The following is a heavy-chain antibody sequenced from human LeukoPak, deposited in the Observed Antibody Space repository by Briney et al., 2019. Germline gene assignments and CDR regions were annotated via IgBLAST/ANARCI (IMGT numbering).Heavy chain of an antibody. Sequence: PSETLSLTCTVSGGSISSYYWSWTRQPPGKGLEWIGYIYYSGSTNYNPSLKSRVTISVDTSKNQFSLKLSSVTAADTAVYYCAKVAGGGSVYYYYGMDVWGQGTTVTV. D-gene: IGHD3-10*01. CDR3: AKVAGGGSVYYYYGMDV. CDR2: IYYSGST. CDR1: GGSISSYY. J-gene: IGHJ6*02. V-gene: IGHV4-59*08.